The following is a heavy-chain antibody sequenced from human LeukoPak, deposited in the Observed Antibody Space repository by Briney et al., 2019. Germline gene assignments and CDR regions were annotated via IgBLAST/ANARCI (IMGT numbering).Heavy chain of an antibody. Sequence: SETLSLTCTVSGGSISSYYWSWIRQPPGKGLEWIGYIYYSGSTNYNPSLKGRVTISVDTSKNQFSLKLSSVTAAGTAVYYCARGITIFGVAEEFDYWGQGTLVTVSS. V-gene: IGHV4-59*01. J-gene: IGHJ4*02. CDR2: IYYSGST. D-gene: IGHD3-3*01. CDR1: GGSISSYY. CDR3: ARGITIFGVAEEFDY.